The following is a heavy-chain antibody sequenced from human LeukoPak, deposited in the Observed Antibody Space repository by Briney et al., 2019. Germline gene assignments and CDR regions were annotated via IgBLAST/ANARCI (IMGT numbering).Heavy chain of an antibody. J-gene: IGHJ4*02. CDR1: GFTVSSNY. D-gene: IGHD3-10*01. Sequence: PGGSLRLSCAASGFTVSSNYMSWVRQAPGKGLERVSIIYSGGSTFYADSVKGRFTISRDNSRNTLYLQMNSLRAEDTAVYYCAKGRYYPKDFFDYWGQGTLVTVSS. V-gene: IGHV3-53*01. CDR2: IYSGGST. CDR3: AKGRYYPKDFFDY.